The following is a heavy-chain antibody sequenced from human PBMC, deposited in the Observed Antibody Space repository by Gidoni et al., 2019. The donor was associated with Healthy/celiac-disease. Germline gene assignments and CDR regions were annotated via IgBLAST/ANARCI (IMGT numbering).Heavy chain of an antibody. V-gene: IGHV3-9*01. CDR3: ATDIAVYGDYDPYYFDY. Sequence: EVQLVEYGGGLVQNGRCLRLPCAAYGLTFDEYAMHWVRQAPGKGLEWVSCISLNSGSICYADSVKGRFTISRDNAQNSLYLQMNSLRAEDTALYYCATDIAVYGDYDPYYFDYWGQGTLVTVSS. CDR1: GLTFDEYA. CDR2: ISLNSGSI. J-gene: IGHJ4*02. D-gene: IGHD4-17*01.